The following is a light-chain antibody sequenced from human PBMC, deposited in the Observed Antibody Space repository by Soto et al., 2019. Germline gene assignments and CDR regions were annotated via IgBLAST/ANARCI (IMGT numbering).Light chain of an antibody. CDR2: DAS. J-gene: IGKJ1*01. V-gene: IGKV1-5*01. Sequence: DIQMTQSPSTLSASVEDRVTISCRASQSISTWLAWYQQKPGKAPKLLIYDASSLESGVPSRFRGSGSGTEFTLTITLQPDDFATYYCQHYSTYSQTFGQGTKVEIK. CDR1: QSISTW. CDR3: QHYSTYSQT.